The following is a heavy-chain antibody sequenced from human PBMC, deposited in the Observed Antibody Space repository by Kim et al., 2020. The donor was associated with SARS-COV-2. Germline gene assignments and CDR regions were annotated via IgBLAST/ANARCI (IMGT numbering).Heavy chain of an antibody. J-gene: IGHJ4*02. CDR3: AREWGTAAQN. CDR1: GFTFSTSW. D-gene: IGHD6-13*01. Sequence: GGSLRLSCEASGFTFSTSWMPWVRQAPGKGLMCVSRTNPDVGDTTYADSVKGRFTVSRDNAKNTLYLQMNNLRVEDTAVYYCAREWGTAAQNWCQGTLAT. CDR2: TNPDVGDT. V-gene: IGHV3-74*01.